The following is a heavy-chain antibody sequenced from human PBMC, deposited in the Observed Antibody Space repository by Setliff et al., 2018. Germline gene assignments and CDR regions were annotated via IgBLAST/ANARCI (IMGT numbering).Heavy chain of an antibody. J-gene: IGHJ3*02. Sequence: ASVKVSCKASGYTFTSYYMHWVRQAPGQGLEWMGIINPSGGSTSYAQKFQGRVTMTRDTSTSTVYMELSSLRSEDTAVYYCARDGRVPAYYYDSSGYTHDAFDIWGQGTTVT. D-gene: IGHD3-22*01. CDR3: ARDGRVPAYYYDSSGYTHDAFDI. V-gene: IGHV1-46*01. CDR2: INPSGGST. CDR1: GYTFTSYY.